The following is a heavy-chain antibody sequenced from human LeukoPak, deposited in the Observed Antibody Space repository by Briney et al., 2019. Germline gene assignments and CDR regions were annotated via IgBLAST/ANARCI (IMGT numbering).Heavy chain of an antibody. Sequence: HTGGSLRLSCAASDFIFSVYWMTWVRQAPGRGLEWVADIKGDGREKSYVDSVKGRFTISRDNAKNSLYLQMNSLRAEDTAVYYCARVSAFDIWGQGTMVTVSS. CDR2: IKGDGREK. V-gene: IGHV3-7*01. CDR1: DFIFSVYW. CDR3: ARVSAFDI. J-gene: IGHJ3*02.